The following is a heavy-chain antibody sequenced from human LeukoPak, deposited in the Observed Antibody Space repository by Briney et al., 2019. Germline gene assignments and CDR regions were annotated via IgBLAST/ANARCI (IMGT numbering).Heavy chain of an antibody. Sequence: GGSLRLSCAASGFTFSSYWMSWVRQAPGKGLEWVANIKQDGSEKYYVDSVEGRFTISRDNAKNSLCLQMNSLRAEDTAVYYCARADGYYYYYMDVWGKGTTVTVSS. D-gene: IGHD5-24*01. V-gene: IGHV3-7*01. CDR3: ARADGYYYYYMDV. CDR2: IKQDGSEK. CDR1: GFTFSSYW. J-gene: IGHJ6*03.